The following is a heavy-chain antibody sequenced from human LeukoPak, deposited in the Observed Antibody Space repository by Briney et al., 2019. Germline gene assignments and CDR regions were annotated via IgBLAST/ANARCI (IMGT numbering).Heavy chain of an antibody. V-gene: IGHV4-30-4*01. Sequence: SETLSLTCTVSGGSISSGDYYWSWIRQPPGKGLEWIGYIYYSGSTYYNPSLKSRVTISVDTSKNQFSLKLSSVTAADTAVYYCARRGVGTYYYDSSGYFDYWGQGTLVTVSS. J-gene: IGHJ4*02. CDR1: GGSISSGDYY. CDR2: IYYSGST. D-gene: IGHD3-22*01. CDR3: ARRGVGTYYYDSSGYFDY.